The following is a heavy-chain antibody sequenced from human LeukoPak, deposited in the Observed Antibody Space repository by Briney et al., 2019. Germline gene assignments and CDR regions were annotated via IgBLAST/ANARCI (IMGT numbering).Heavy chain of an antibody. J-gene: IGHJ4*02. CDR3: ARVSVEMADY. CDR2: IYTSGST. V-gene: IGHV4-61*02. CDR1: GGSISSGSYY. D-gene: IGHD5-24*01. Sequence: SETLSLTCTVSGGSISSGSYYWSWIRQPAGKGLEWIGRIYTSGSTNYNPSLKSRVTISVDTSKNQFSLKLSSVTAADTAVYYCARVSVEMADYWGQGTLVTVSS.